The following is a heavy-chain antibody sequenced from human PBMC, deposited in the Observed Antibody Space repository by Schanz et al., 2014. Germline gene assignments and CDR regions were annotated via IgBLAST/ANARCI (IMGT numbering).Heavy chain of an antibody. D-gene: IGHD3-10*01. Sequence: QVQLVESGGGVVQPGRSLRLSCAASGFTFSGYGMHWVRQAPGKGLEWVAIISYDGRHKNYADSVKGRFTISRDNSKNTLHLQMNSLRAEDTAVYFCAKSQYYGSGSYSDYYGVDVWGQGTTVTVSS. CDR3: AKSQYYGSGSYSDYYGVDV. J-gene: IGHJ6*02. CDR1: GFTFSGYG. V-gene: IGHV3-30*18. CDR2: ISYDGRHK.